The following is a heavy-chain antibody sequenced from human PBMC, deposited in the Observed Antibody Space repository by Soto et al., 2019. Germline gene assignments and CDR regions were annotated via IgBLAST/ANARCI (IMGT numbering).Heavy chain of an antibody. CDR2: ISAYNGNT. Sequence: ASVKVSCKASGYTFTSYGISWVRRAPGQGLEWMGWISAYNGNTNYAQKLQGRVTMTTDTSTSTAYMELRSLRSDDTAVYYCARGFAEQWLGGYYYYGMDVWGQGTTVTVSS. J-gene: IGHJ6*02. CDR1: GYTFTSYG. D-gene: IGHD6-19*01. V-gene: IGHV1-18*01. CDR3: ARGFAEQWLGGYYYYGMDV.